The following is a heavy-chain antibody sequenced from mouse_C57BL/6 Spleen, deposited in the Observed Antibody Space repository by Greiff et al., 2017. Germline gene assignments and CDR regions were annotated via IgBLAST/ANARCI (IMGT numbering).Heavy chain of an antibody. CDR1: GYSITSGYY. CDR3: ARDQVVAQVDYFDY. CDR2: ISYDGSN. D-gene: IGHD1-1*01. V-gene: IGHV3-6*01. J-gene: IGHJ2*01. Sequence: VQLQQSGPGLVKPSQSLSLTCSVTGYSITSGYYWNWIRQFPGNKLEWMGYISYDGSNNYNPSLKNRISITRDTSTNQFFLKLKSVTTEDTATYYCARDQVVAQVDYFDYWGQGTTLTVSS.